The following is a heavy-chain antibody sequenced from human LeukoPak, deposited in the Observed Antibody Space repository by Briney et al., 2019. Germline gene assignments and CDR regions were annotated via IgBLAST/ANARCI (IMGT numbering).Heavy chain of an antibody. V-gene: IGHV5-51*01. CDR1: GSTFANYW. CDR2: IYPGDSDT. CDR3: ARRYSSSPVYYFDY. J-gene: IGHJ4*02. D-gene: IGHD6-6*01. Sequence: GESLKISCKGSGSTFANYWIGWVRQLPGKGLEWMGIIYPGDSDTKYSPSFQGQVTISADKPISTAYLQWSSLKASDTAMYYCARRYSSSPVYYFDYWGQGTLVTVSS.